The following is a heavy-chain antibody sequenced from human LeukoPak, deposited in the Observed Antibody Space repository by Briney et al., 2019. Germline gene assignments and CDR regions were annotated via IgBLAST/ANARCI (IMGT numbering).Heavy chain of an antibody. Sequence: GASVKVSCKASGGTFSSYAISWVRQAPGQGLEWMGRIIPILGIANYAQKFQGRVTITADKSTSTAYMELSSLRSEDTAVYDCARSFSGSSDTWSGYSSPRYYFDYWGQGTLVTVSS. CDR1: GGTFSSYA. V-gene: IGHV1-69*04. CDR3: ARSFSGSSDTWSGYSSPRYYFDY. J-gene: IGHJ4*02. D-gene: IGHD3-3*01. CDR2: IIPILGIA.